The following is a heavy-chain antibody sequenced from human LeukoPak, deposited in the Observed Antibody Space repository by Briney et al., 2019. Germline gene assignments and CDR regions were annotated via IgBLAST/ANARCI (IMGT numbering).Heavy chain of an antibody. CDR2: INHSGST. CDR3: ARDRVRGNSNPFFDY. CDR1: GGSFSGYY. V-gene: IGHV4-34*01. Sequence: EPSETLSLTCAVYGGSFSGYYWSWIRQPPGKGLEWIGEINHSGSTNYNPSLKSRVTISVDTSKNQFSLKLSSVTAADTAVYYCARDRVRGNSNPFFDYWGQGTLVTVSS. D-gene: IGHD4-11*01. J-gene: IGHJ4*02.